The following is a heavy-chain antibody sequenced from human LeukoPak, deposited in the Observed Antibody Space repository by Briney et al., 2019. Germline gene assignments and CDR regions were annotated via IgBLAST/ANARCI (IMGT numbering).Heavy chain of an antibody. V-gene: IGHV4-59*08. CDR3: ARAKKAAGEGLGYYYYMDV. Sequence: SETLSLTCTVSGGSISSYYWSWIRQPPGKGLEWIGYIYYSGSTNYNPSLKSRVTISVDTSKNQFSLKLSSVTAADTAVYYCARAKKAAGEGLGYYYYMDVWGKGTTVTVSS. CDR1: GGSISSYY. D-gene: IGHD6-13*01. CDR2: IYYSGST. J-gene: IGHJ6*03.